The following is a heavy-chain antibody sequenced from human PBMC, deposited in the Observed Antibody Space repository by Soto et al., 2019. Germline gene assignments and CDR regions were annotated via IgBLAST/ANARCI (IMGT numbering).Heavy chain of an antibody. CDR3: AKRTGGCYFVL. V-gene: IGHV3-23*01. CDR2: ISGSGGST. D-gene: IGHD3-16*01. J-gene: IGHJ2*01. CDR1: GFTFSSYA. Sequence: GGSLRLSCAASGFTFSSYAMNWVRQAPGKGLEWVSVISGSGGSTYYADAVKGRFTISRDNSKNTLYLQMNSLRAEDTTVYYCAKRTGGCYFVLWARGTRVPVPS.